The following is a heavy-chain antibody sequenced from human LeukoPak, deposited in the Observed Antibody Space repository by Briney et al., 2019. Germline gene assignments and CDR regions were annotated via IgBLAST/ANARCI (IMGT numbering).Heavy chain of an antibody. Sequence: GGSLRLSCAASGFTFSSYAMSWVRQAPGKGLEWVSAISGSGGSTYYADSVKGRFTISRDNSKNTLSLQMNSLRAEDTAVYYCAKAGQTYSSSLYEIDYWGQGTLVTVSS. CDR2: ISGSGGST. J-gene: IGHJ4*02. CDR1: GFTFSSYA. D-gene: IGHD6-13*01. CDR3: AKAGQTYSSSLYEIDY. V-gene: IGHV3-23*01.